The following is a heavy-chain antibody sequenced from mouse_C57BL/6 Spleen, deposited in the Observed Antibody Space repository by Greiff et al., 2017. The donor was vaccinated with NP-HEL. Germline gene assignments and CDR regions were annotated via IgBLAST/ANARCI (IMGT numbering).Heavy chain of an antibody. CDR1: GFTFSDYG. D-gene: IGHD1-1*01. V-gene: IGHV5-17*01. J-gene: IGHJ3*01. CDR3: ARAHYGSSPFAY. CDR2: ISSGSSTI. Sequence: EVKLMESGGGLVKPGGSLKLSCAASGFTFSDYGMHWVRQAPEKGLEWVAYISSGSSTIYSADTVKGRFTIYRDNAKNTLFLQMSSRRSEDTALYYCARAHYGSSPFAYWGQGTLVTVSA.